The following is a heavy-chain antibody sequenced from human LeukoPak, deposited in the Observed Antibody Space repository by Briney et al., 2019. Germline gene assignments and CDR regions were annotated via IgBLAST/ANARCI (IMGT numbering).Heavy chain of an antibody. V-gene: IGHV4-31*03. CDR3: ARKRPYSRSWQGFDY. CDR2: IYYSGST. CDR1: GGSISSGGYY. D-gene: IGHD6-13*01. J-gene: IGHJ4*02. Sequence: SETLSLTCTVSGGSISSGGYYWSWIRQHPGKGLEWIGYIYYSGSTYYNPSLKSRVTISVDTSKNQFSLQLRSVTAAATAVYYCARKRPYSRSWQGFDYWGQGTLVTVSS.